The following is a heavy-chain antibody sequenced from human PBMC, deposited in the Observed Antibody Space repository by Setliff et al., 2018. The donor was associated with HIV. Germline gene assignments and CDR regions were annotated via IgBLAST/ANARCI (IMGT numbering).Heavy chain of an antibody. Sequence: SETLSLTCAVSGDSTNSDTYYWSWIRQPPGKGLEWIGEINHSGSTNYNPSLKSRVTISVDMSKNQFSLKLTSVTAADTAVYYCARQGAGYYYDSSEYYTGNGFDMWGQGTMVTVSS. D-gene: IGHD3-22*01. CDR3: ARQGAGYYYDSSEYYTGNGFDM. J-gene: IGHJ3*02. CDR1: GDSTNSDTYY. CDR2: INHSGST. V-gene: IGHV4-39*01.